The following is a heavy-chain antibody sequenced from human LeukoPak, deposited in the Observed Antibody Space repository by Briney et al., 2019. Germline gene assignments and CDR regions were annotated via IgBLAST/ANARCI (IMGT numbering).Heavy chain of an antibody. Sequence: GGSLRLSCAASGFTFSSYEMNWVRQAPGKGLAWVSYISSSGSTIYYADSVKGRFTISRDNAKNSLYLQMNTPRAEDTAVYYCARSPPLEMNYYYGMDVWGQGTTVTVSS. CDR2: ISSSGSTI. V-gene: IGHV3-48*03. D-gene: IGHD1-1*01. CDR1: GFTFSSYE. J-gene: IGHJ6*02. CDR3: ARSPPLEMNYYYGMDV.